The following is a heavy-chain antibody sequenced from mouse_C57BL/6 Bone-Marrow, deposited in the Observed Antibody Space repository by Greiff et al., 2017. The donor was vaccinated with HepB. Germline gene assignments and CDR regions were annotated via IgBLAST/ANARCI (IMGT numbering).Heavy chain of an antibody. D-gene: IGHD2-4*01. CDR1: EYEFPSHD. V-gene: IGHV5-2*01. J-gene: IGHJ4*01. CDR2: INSDGGST. CDR3: ARHGDYDGVGAMDY. Sequence: EVHLVESGGGLVQPGESLKLSCESNEYEFPSHDMSWVRKTPEKRLELVAAINSDGGSTYYPDTMERRFIISRDNTKQTLYLQMSSLRSEDTALYYCARHGDYDGVGAMDYWGQGTSVTVSS.